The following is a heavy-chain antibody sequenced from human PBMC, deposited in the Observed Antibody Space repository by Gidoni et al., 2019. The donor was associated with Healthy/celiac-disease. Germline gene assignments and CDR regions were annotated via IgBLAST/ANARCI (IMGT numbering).Heavy chain of an antibody. D-gene: IGHD4-4*01. Sequence: QAQLVESGGGLVKPGGSLRLSCAASGFTFSDYYMSWIRQAPGKGLEWVSCISSSSSYTNYADSVKGRFTISRDNAKNSLYLQMNSLRAEDTAVYYCARTYSNRMFDYWGQGTLVTVSS. V-gene: IGHV3-11*06. CDR3: ARTYSNRMFDY. J-gene: IGHJ4*02. CDR1: GFTFSDYY. CDR2: ISSSSSYT.